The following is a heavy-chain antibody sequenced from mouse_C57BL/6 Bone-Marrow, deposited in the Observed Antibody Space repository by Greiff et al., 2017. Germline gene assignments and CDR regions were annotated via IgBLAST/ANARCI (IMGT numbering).Heavy chain of an antibody. D-gene: IGHD1-1*01. V-gene: IGHV1-47*01. CDR3: ARHRDYYGSTYFDY. J-gene: IGHJ2*01. CDR1: GYTFTTYP. Sequence: VQVVESGAELVKPGASVKMSCKASGYTFTTYPIEWMKQNHGKSLEWIGNFHPYNDDTKYNEKFKGKATLTVEKSSSTVYLELSRLTSDDSAVYYCARHRDYYGSTYFDYWGQGTTLTVSS. CDR2: FHPYNDDT.